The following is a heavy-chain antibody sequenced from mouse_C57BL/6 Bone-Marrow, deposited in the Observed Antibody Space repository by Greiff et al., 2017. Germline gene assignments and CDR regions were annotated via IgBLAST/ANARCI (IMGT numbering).Heavy chain of an antibody. CDR1: GYTFTSYG. V-gene: IGHV1-81*01. J-gene: IGHJ3*01. D-gene: IGHD2-3*01. CDR2: IYPRSCNT. Sequence: QVQLQQSGAELARPGASVKLSCKASGYTFTSYGIGWVKQETGQGLEWIGVIYPRSCNTYYNEKFTGKATLSGDKSSSTAYMELRSLTSEDSAVYFCAIHYDGYCYLAWFAYWGQGTLVTVSA. CDR3: AIHYDGYCYLAWFAY.